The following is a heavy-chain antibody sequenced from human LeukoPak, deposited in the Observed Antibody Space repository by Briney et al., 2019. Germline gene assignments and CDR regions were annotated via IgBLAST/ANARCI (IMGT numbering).Heavy chain of an antibody. D-gene: IGHD1-26*01. CDR2: IYYSGST. CDR1: GGSISIYY. Sequence: SETLSLTCTVSGGSISIYYWNWIRQPPGKGLEWIGYIYYSGSTNYNPSLKSRVTISVDTSKNQFSLKLSSVTAADTAVYYCARVSVGATPCFDYWGQGTLVTVSS. V-gene: IGHV4-59*01. J-gene: IGHJ4*02. CDR3: ARVSVGATPCFDY.